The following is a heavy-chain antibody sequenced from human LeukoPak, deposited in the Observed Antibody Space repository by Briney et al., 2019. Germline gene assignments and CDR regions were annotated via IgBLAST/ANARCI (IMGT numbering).Heavy chain of an antibody. CDR1: GFTFSDYY. J-gene: IGHJ6*02. V-gene: IGHV3-11*01. CDR3: ARDEITVVRGVPLYKARDGMDV. D-gene: IGHD3-10*01. CDR2: ISSGGSTI. Sequence: GGSLRLSCAASGFTFSDYYMNWIRQAPRKGLEWVSYISSGGSTIYYADSVKGRFTISRDNAKNSLYLQMNSLRAEDTAVYYWARDEITVVRGVPLYKARDGMDVWGQGTTVTVSS.